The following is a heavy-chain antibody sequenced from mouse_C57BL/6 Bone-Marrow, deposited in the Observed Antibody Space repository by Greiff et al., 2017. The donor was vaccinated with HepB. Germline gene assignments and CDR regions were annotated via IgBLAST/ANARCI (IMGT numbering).Heavy chain of an antibody. CDR2: IYPRSGNT. V-gene: IGHV1-81*01. CDR3: ARRVYYGYTWFAY. D-gene: IGHD2-2*01. CDR1: GYTFTSYG. J-gene: IGHJ3*01. Sequence: QVQLKESGAELARPGASVKLSCKASGYTFTSYGISWVKQRTGQGLEWIGEIYPRSGNTYYNEKFKGKATLTADKSSSTAYMELRSLTSEDSAVYFCARRVYYGYTWFAYWGQGTLVTVSA.